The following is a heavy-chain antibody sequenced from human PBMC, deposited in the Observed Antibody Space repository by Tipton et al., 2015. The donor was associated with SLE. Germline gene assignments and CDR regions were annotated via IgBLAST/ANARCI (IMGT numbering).Heavy chain of an antibody. CDR3: ARGIGYIYGSFDP. J-gene: IGHJ5*02. D-gene: IGHD5-18*01. CDR1: GGSISSGSYS. CDR2: IYASGSV. V-gene: IGHV4-61*02. Sequence: TLSLTCTVSGGSISSGSYSWTWIRQPAGKKLELIGRIYASGSVDYNPSLKSRVTISIDTSKNQFSLNLSSVTAADTAVYHCARGIGYIYGSFDPWGQGTLVTVSS.